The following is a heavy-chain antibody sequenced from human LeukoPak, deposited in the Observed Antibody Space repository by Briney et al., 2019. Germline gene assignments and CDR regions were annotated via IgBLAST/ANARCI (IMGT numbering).Heavy chain of an antibody. V-gene: IGHV3-21*01. CDR3: ARNPSQRVGARYYYYMDV. D-gene: IGHD4-17*01. CDR2: ISSSSSYI. Sequence: GGSLRLSCAASGFTFSSYSMNWVRQAPGKGLEWVSSISSSSSYIYYADSVKGRFTISRDNAKNSLYLQMNSLRAEDTAVYYCARNPSQRVGARYYYYMDVWGKGTTVTVSS. J-gene: IGHJ6*03. CDR1: GFTFSSYS.